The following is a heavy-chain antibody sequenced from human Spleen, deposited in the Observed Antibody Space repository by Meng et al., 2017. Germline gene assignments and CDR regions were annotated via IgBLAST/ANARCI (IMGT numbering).Heavy chain of an antibody. V-gene: IGHV1-2*06. CDR1: GYTFTGYY. CDR3: AKIAVAGSDAFDI. J-gene: IGHJ3*02. CDR2: INPNSGGT. Sequence: ASVKVSCKASGYTFTGYYMHWVRQAPGQGLEWMGRINPNSGGTSYAQKFQGRVTMTRDTSISTAYMELSRLRSDDTAVYYCAKIAVAGSDAFDIWGQGTMVTVSS. D-gene: IGHD6-19*01.